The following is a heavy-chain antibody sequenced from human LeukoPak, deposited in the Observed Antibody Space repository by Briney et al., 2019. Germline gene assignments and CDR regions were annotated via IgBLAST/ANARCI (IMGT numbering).Heavy chain of an antibody. Sequence: GXSLRLSCAASGFTFSSYSMNWVRQAPGKGLEWVSSISSSSSYIYYADSVKGRFTISRDNAKNSLYLQMNSLRAEDTAVYYCARGEYDFWSGYNFDYWGQGTLVTVSS. J-gene: IGHJ4*02. CDR3: ARGEYDFWSGYNFDY. CDR1: GFTFSSYS. D-gene: IGHD3-3*01. V-gene: IGHV3-21*01. CDR2: ISSSSSYI.